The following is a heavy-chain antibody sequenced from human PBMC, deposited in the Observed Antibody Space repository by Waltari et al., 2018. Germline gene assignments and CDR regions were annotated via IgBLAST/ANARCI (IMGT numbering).Heavy chain of an antibody. CDR3: ARDHDYGYYSNWFDP. Sequence: QVQLVQSGAEVKKPGASVKVSCKASGYTFTSYYMHWVRQAPGQGLEWKGKIHPSGGSKSYAKKFQGRVTMTRDTSTSTVYMEVSSLRSEDTAVYYCARDHDYGYYSNWFDPWGQGTLVTVSS. J-gene: IGHJ5*02. V-gene: IGHV1-46*01. D-gene: IGHD4-17*01. CDR1: GYTFTSYY. CDR2: IHPSGGSK.